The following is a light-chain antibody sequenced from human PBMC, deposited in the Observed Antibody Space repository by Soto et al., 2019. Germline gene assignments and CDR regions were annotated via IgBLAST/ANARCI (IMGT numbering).Light chain of an antibody. CDR1: QSVSSN. J-gene: IGKJ5*01. CDR3: QQHNGCPLT. V-gene: IGKV3D-15*01. Sequence: EIVMTQSPVTLSVSPGETATLSCRASQSVSSNLAWYQQKPGQAPRLLIYGISTRATGIPARFSGSGSGTEFTLTISSLQSEDFAVYYCQQHNGCPLTFGQGTRVE. CDR2: GIS.